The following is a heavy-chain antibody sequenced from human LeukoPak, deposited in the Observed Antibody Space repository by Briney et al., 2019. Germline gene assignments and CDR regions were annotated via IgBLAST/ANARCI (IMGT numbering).Heavy chain of an antibody. CDR3: ARTPPLYYYYYMDV. J-gene: IGHJ6*03. D-gene: IGHD2-2*01. V-gene: IGHV1-69*13. CDR1: GGTFSSYA. CDR2: IIPIFGTA. Sequence: ASVKVSCKASGGTFSSYAISWVRQAPGQGLEWMGGIIPIFGTANYAQKFQGRVTITADESTSTAYMELSSLRSEDTAVYYCARTPPLYYYYYMDVWGKGTTVTVSS.